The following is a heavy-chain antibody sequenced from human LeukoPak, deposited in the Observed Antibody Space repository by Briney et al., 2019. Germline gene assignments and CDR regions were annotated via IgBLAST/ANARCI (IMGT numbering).Heavy chain of an antibody. Sequence: GGSLRLSCADSGFTFSSYAMHWVRQAPGKGLEWVAVISYDGSNKYYADSVKGRFTISRDNSKNTLYLQMNSLRAEDTAVYYCARLWGSSTVPDYWGQGTLVTVSS. J-gene: IGHJ4*02. CDR2: ISYDGSNK. D-gene: IGHD2-2*01. V-gene: IGHV3-30-3*01. CDR3: ARLWGSSTVPDY. CDR1: GFTFSSYA.